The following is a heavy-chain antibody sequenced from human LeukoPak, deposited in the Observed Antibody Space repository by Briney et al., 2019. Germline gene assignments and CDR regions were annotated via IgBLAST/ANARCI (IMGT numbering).Heavy chain of an antibody. CDR2: ISSSGSRTT. CDR1: GFTFSSFR. J-gene: IGHJ4*02. V-gene: IGHV3-48*02. D-gene: IGHD6-19*01. CDR3: ARAGSGWFFDY. Sequence: GGSLRLSCAAAGFTFSSFRLNWVRQAPGKGLEWVSYISSSGSRTTYYADSVKGRFTISRDDAKNSVYLQMNSLRDEDTAVYYCARAGSGWFFDYWGQGTLVAVSS.